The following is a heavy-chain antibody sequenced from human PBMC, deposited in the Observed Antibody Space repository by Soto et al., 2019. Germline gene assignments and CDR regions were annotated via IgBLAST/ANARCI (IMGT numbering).Heavy chain of an antibody. CDR2: IWYDGSNK. D-gene: IGHD6-13*01. CDR3: ARLGAGTAGYYYGMDV. CDR1: GFTFSSYG. Sequence: QVQLVESGGGVVQPGRSLRLSCAASGFTFSSYGMHWVRQAPGKGLEWVAVIWYDGSNKYYADSVKGRFTISRDNSKNTLYLQMNSLRAEDTAVYYCARLGAGTAGYYYGMDVWGQGTTVTVSS. V-gene: IGHV3-33*01. J-gene: IGHJ6*02.